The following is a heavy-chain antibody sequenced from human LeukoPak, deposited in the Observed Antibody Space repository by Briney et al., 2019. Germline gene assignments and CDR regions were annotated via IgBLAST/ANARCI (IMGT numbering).Heavy chain of an antibody. CDR2: ISWDGGST. CDR3: AKGAGTLNYYFDY. Sequence: GGSLRLSCAASGFTFDDYAMHWVRQAPGKGLEWVSLISWDGGSTYYADSVKGRFTISRDNSKNSLYLQMNSLRAEDTALYYCAKGAGTLNYYFDYWGQGTLVTVSS. D-gene: IGHD6-19*01. CDR1: GFTFDDYA. V-gene: IGHV3-43D*03. J-gene: IGHJ4*02.